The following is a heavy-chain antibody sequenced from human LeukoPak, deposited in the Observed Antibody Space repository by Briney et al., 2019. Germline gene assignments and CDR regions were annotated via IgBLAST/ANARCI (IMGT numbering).Heavy chain of an antibody. J-gene: IGHJ3*02. CDR3: ARVRIQLWFRAFDI. V-gene: IGHV1-3*01. CDR2: INAGNGNT. Sequence: ASVKVSCKASGYTFTSYAMHWVRQAPGQRLEWMGWINAGNGNTKYSQKFQGRVTITRDTSASTAYMELSSLRSEDTAVYYCARVRIQLWFRAFDIWGQGTMVTVSS. CDR1: GYTFTSYA. D-gene: IGHD5-18*01.